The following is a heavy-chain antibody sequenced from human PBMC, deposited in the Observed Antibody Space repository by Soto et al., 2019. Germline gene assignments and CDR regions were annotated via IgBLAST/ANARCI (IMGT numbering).Heavy chain of an antibody. D-gene: IGHD1-1*01. V-gene: IGHV3-33*01. CDR1: GFTFSSYG. J-gene: IGHJ4*02. Sequence: QVQLVESGGGVVQPGRSLRLSCAASGFTFSSYGMHWVRQAPGKGLEWVAVIWYDGSNKYYADSVKGRFTISRDNSKNSLYLQMNSLRAEDTAVYYCARDLGNGAKGCGYWGQGTLVTVSS. CDR2: IWYDGSNK. CDR3: ARDLGNGAKGCGY.